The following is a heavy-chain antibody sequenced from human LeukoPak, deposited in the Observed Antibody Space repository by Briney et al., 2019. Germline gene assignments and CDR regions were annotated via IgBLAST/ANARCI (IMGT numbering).Heavy chain of an antibody. V-gene: IGHV3-66*01. J-gene: IGHJ4*02. CDR2: IYGGGTT. CDR1: GFTGSNSY. CDR3: AREVAGSGWSYYFDF. Sequence: GGCLRLSCAASGFTGSNSYMSWVRQAPGKGLEWVSIIYGGGTTHYADSVKGRFTISRDKSENTVYLQMNSLRAEDTALYYCAREVAGSGWSYYFDFWGQGTLVTVSS. D-gene: IGHD6-19*01.